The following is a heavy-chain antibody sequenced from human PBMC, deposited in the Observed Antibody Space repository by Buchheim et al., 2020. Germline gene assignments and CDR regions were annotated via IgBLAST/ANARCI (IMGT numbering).Heavy chain of an antibody. J-gene: IGHJ4*02. CDR3: ARENSARFDY. CDR1: GGSIFSGGYS. D-gene: IGHD1-7*01. CDR2: IHQGGDS. V-gene: IGHV4-30-2*01. Sequence: QLHLQESGSGLVKPSQTLSLTCAVSGGSIFSGGYSWSWIRQPPGKGLEWIGYIHQGGDSYYDPSLKSRATISLDKSKNQFSLKINSVTAADTAVYYCARENSARFDYWGQGIL.